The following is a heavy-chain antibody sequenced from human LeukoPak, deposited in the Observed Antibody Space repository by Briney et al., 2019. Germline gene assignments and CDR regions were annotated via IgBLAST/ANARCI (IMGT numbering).Heavy chain of an antibody. CDR1: GGSISSHY. V-gene: IGHV4-59*11. CDR3: ARGSGQWRFDS. CDR2: IYYSGST. Sequence: PSETLSLTCTVSGGSISSHYWSWIRQPPGKTLEWIGYIYYSGSTNYNPSLRSRVTISVDSSKNQFSLKLSSVTAADTAVYYCARGSGQWRFDSWGQGTLVTVSS. J-gene: IGHJ4*02. D-gene: IGHD3-10*01.